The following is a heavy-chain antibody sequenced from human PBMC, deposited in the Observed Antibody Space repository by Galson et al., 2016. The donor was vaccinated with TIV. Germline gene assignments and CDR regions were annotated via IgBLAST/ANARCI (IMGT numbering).Heavy chain of an antibody. J-gene: IGHJ4*02. CDR3: TRQSPRSFAC. Sequence: QSGAEVKKPGESLKISCKSSGYNFDTYWIVWVRQMPGKGLEWMGTIYPGDSDTRYSPSFQGQVTMSADKSIHTAYLQWSSLKASDSARYYGTRQSPRSFACWGPGTLVSDSS. V-gene: IGHV5-51*01. CDR1: GYNFDTYW. CDR2: IYPGDSDT.